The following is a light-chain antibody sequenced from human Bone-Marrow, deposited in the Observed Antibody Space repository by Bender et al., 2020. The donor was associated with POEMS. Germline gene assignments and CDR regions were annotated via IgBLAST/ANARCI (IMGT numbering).Light chain of an antibody. Sequence: QPALTQPRSVSGSPGQSVTISCTGTSSDLGGYDYVSWYQHHPGKAPKLMIYEVNKRPSGVPDRFSGSTSGTTVTLTVSGVQAEDGADYYCQSADSSGTHVFGTGTKVTVL. CDR3: QSADSSGTHV. V-gene: IGLV2-11*01. J-gene: IGLJ1*01. CDR1: SSDLGGYDY. CDR2: EVN.